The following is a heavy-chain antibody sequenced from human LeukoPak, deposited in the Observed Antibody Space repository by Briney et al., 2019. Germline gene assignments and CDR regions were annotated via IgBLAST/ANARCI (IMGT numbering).Heavy chain of an antibody. CDR2: INPGNGYT. J-gene: IGHJ4*02. D-gene: IGHD6-19*01. Sequence: ASVKVSCKASGYTFTTYAMHWVFQAPGQRLEWMGWINPGNGYTKYSQKFQGRVTITADESTSTAYMELSSLRSEDTAVYYCARDTVSSGWYESGSFDYWGQGTLVTVSS. CDR3: ARDTVSSGWYESGSFDY. V-gene: IGHV1-3*01. CDR1: GYTFTTYA.